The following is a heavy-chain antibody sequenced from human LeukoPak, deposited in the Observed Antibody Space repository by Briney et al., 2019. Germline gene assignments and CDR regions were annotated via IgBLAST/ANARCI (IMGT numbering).Heavy chain of an antibody. Sequence: GGSLRLSCAASGFTFSNYVMHWVRQAPGKGLEWVAVIWYDGSNKYYADSVKGRFTISRDNSKNTLYLQISSLRVEDTAVYYCARATTYGWNYLGYWGQGTLVTVSS. V-gene: IGHV3-33*01. CDR2: IWYDGSNK. J-gene: IGHJ4*02. CDR1: GFTFSNYV. CDR3: ARATTYGWNYLGY. D-gene: IGHD3-16*01.